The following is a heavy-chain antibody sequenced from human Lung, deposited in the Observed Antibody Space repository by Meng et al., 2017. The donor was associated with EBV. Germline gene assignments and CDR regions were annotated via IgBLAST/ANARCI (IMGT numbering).Heavy chain of an antibody. CDR3: TRRRWFSDYFDY. CDR1: GYYFTSFY. CDR2: INPKTGDT. J-gene: IGHJ4*02. D-gene: IGHD4-23*01. Sequence: VQLEQSGVEMKKPGASVTLSCMASGYYFTSFYTHWVRQAPGQGLEWMGWINPKTGDTKYAQKFQGWVTMTRDTSITTAYMEVSGLKSDDTAVYYCTRRRWFSDYFDYWGQGTLVTASS. V-gene: IGHV1-2*04.